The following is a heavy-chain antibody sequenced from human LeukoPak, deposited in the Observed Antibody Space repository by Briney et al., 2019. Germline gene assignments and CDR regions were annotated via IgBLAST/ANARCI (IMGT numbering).Heavy chain of an antibody. CDR3: ARTYYHDSSGYSDY. CDR1: GFIFSGYS. J-gene: IGHJ4*02. Sequence: GGSLRLSCAASGFIFSGYSMNWVRQPPGKGLEWVSYISRSSSTTYYADSVKGRFTISRDNAKNSLYLQLNSLRAEDTAVYYCARTYYHDSSGYSDYWGQGTLVTVSS. CDR2: ISRSSSTT. V-gene: IGHV3-48*04. D-gene: IGHD3-22*01.